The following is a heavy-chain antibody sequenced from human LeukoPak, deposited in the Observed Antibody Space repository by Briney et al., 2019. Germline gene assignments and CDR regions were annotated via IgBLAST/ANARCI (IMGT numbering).Heavy chain of an antibody. J-gene: IGHJ1*01. V-gene: IGHV3-74*01. D-gene: IGHD3-22*01. Sequence: LPGRSLRLSCAASASTVSSYWMHSVRQAPGKGMVWVSRITSDGKTNYAHSVKGRFTMSRDNTTNTASLQMNSLRAADTGVYYCARAPSEIGGYYPEYFRHWGQGNLVTVSS. CDR2: ITSDGKT. CDR1: ASTVSSYW. CDR3: ARAPSEIGGYYPEYFRH.